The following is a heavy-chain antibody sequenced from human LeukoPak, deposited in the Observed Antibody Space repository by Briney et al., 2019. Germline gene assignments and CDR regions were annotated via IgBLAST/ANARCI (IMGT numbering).Heavy chain of an antibody. CDR1: GGTFSSYA. CDR3: ARHTRHYYDSSGDAFDI. CDR2: IIPIFGTA. D-gene: IGHD3-22*01. J-gene: IGHJ3*02. Sequence: SVKVSCKASGGTFSSYAISWVRQAPGQGLEWMGGIIPIFGTANYAQKFQGRVTITTDESTSTAYTELSSLRSEDTAVYYCARHTRHYYDSSGDAFDIWGQGTMVTVSS. V-gene: IGHV1-69*05.